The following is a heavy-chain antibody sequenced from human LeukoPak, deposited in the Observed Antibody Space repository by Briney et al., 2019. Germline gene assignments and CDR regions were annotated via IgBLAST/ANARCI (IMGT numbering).Heavy chain of an antibody. CDR3: ARDIRDYDSSAQNYFDY. J-gene: IGHJ4*02. CDR2: ISYDGSNK. CDR1: GFTFSSYA. Sequence: GGSLRLSCAASGFTFSSYAMHWVRQAPGKGLEWVAVISYDGSNKYYADSVKGRFTISRDNSKNTLYLQMNSLRAEDTAVYYCARDIRDYDSSAQNYFDYWGQGTLVTVSS. V-gene: IGHV3-30-3*01. D-gene: IGHD3-22*01.